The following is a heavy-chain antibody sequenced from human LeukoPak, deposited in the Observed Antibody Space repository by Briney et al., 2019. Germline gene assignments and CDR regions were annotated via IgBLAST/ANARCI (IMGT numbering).Heavy chain of an antibody. J-gene: IGHJ4*02. CDR3: AKTSLSIAVAGDFDY. V-gene: IGHV3-23*01. D-gene: IGHD6-19*01. CDR2: ISGSGGST. Sequence: TGGSLRLSCAASGFTFSSYGMSWVRQAPGKGLEWVSAISGSGGSTYYADSVKGRFTISRDNSKNTLYLQMNSLRAEDTAVYYCAKTSLSIAVAGDFDYWGQGTLVTVSS. CDR1: GFTFSSYG.